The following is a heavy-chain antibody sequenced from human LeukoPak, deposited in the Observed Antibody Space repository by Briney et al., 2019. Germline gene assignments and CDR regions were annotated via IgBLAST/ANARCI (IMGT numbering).Heavy chain of an antibody. J-gene: IGHJ5*02. Sequence: GGSLRLSCAASGFTFSSYTMSWVRQAPGKGLEWVSGISASGGSTYHADSVKGRFTISRDNSKNTLNLQMNSLKAEDTAVYYCAKGELLESFDPWGQGTLVIVSS. D-gene: IGHD3-10*01. CDR2: ISASGGST. V-gene: IGHV3-23*01. CDR1: GFTFSSYT. CDR3: AKGELLESFDP.